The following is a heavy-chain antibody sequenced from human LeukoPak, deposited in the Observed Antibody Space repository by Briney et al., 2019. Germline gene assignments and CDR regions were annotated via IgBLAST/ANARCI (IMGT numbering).Heavy chain of an antibody. D-gene: IGHD6-19*01. J-gene: IGHJ4*02. V-gene: IGHV1-8*01. Sequence: ASVKVSYKASGYTFTSCDINWVRQATGQGLEWMGWTNPNSGNTGYAQKFQGRLTITRSTSISTAYMELSSLRSEDTAVYYCARVAGSNYWGQGTLVTVSS. CDR2: TNPNSGNT. CDR3: ARVAGSNY. CDR1: GYTFTSCD.